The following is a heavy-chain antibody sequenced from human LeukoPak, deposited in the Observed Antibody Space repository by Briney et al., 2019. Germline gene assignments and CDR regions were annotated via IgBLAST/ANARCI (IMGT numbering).Heavy chain of an antibody. Sequence: SETLSLTCTVSGGSISSYYWSWIRQPPGKGLEWIGYIYYSGSTNYNPSLKSRVTISVDTSKNQFSLKLSSVTAADTAVYYCARQLFLAGDYVGIDPWGQGTLVTVSS. D-gene: IGHD4-23*01. CDR3: ARQLFLAGDYVGIDP. V-gene: IGHV4-59*08. CDR1: GGSISSYY. CDR2: IYYSGST. J-gene: IGHJ5*02.